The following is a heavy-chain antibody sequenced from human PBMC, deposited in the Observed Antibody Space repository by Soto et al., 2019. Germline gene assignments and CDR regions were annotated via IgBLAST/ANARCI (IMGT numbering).Heavy chain of an antibody. Sequence: QVQLVQSGAEVKKPGSSVKVSCKASGGTFRSYAISWVRQAPGQGLEWMGGIIPIFGTANYAQKFQGRVTITADESTSTAYMELSSLRSEDTAVYYCARRYCSSTSCYTVVDYYYGMDVWGQGTTVTVSS. V-gene: IGHV1-69*01. J-gene: IGHJ6*02. CDR3: ARRYCSSTSCYTVVDYYYGMDV. CDR2: IIPIFGTA. CDR1: GGTFRSYA. D-gene: IGHD2-2*02.